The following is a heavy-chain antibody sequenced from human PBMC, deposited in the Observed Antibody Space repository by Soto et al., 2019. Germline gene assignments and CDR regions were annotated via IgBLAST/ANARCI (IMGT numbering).Heavy chain of an antibody. CDR1: GGTFSSYA. J-gene: IGHJ4*02. V-gene: IGHV1-69*13. D-gene: IGHD2-15*01. CDR3: ARVRGLVVVGLIDY. CDR2: IIPIFGTA. Sequence: SVKVSCKASGGTFSSYAISWVRQAPGQGLEWMGGIIPIFGTANYAQKFQGRVTITADESTSTAYMELSRLRSDDTAVYYCARVRGLVVVGLIDYWGQGTLVTVSS.